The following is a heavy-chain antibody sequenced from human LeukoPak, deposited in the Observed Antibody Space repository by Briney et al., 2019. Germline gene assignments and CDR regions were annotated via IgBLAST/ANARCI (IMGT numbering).Heavy chain of an antibody. J-gene: IGHJ4*02. D-gene: IGHD6-13*01. V-gene: IGHV3-23*01. Sequence: GGSLRLSCAASGFTFSSYVMSWVRQAPGKGLEWVSNIGGSIGSMFYAASVKGRFAISRDNSKKTLFLQMNNLRVEDTAVYYCAKRGNSWDLFDYWGQGTLVTVSS. CDR3: AKRGNSWDLFDY. CDR1: GFTFSSYV. CDR2: IGGSIGSM.